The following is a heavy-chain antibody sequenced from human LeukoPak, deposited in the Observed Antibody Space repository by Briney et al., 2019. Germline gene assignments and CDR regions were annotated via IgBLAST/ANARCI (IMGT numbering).Heavy chain of an antibody. V-gene: IGHV2-70*01. Sequence: SGPTLVNPTQTLTVTCTFSGLSLSTSGMCGSWRRQPPGKALEWLALIDWDDDKFYSTSLKTRLTISKDTSKNQVVLTMTNMDPVDTATYYCARIQAYGGNSEGYYFNYWGQGTLVTVSS. CDR3: ARIQAYGGNSEGYYFNY. D-gene: IGHD4-23*01. CDR1: GLSLSTSGMC. CDR2: IDWDDDK. J-gene: IGHJ4*02.